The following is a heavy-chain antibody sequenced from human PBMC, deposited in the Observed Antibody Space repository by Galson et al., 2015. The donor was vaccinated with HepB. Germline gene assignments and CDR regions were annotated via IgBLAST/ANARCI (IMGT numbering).Heavy chain of an antibody. CDR1: GFTFSSYA. CDR3: ARAEAGYYDY. V-gene: IGHV3-30*04. J-gene: IGHJ4*02. Sequence: SLRLSCAASGFTFSSYAMHWVRQAPGKGLEWVAVISYDGSNKYYADSVKGRFTISRDNSKNTLYLQMNSLRAEDTAVYYCARAEAGYYDYWGQGTLVTVSS. CDR2: ISYDGSNK. D-gene: IGHD3-9*01.